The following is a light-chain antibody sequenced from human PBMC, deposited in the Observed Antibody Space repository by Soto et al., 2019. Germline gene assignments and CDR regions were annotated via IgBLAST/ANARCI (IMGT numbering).Light chain of an antibody. J-gene: IGKJ3*01. Sequence: EIVLMQSPGTLSLSPGEGATLSCRASQSVNSNYLAWYQQKPGQAPTVLIFDTSRRATGVPDRFSGSGSGTDFTLTISRLEPDDFAVYYCQQYGSSQFTFCPGTKLNIK. CDR3: QQYGSSQFT. CDR2: DTS. V-gene: IGKV3-20*01. CDR1: QSVNSNY.